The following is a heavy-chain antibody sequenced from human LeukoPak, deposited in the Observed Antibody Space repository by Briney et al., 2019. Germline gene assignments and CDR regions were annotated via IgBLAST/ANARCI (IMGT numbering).Heavy chain of an antibody. CDR2: INPSGGST. J-gene: IGHJ6*03. V-gene: IGHV1-46*01. CDR1: GYTFTSYY. Sequence: ASVKVSCKASGYTFTSYYMHWVRQAPGQGLEWMGIINPSGGSTSYAQKFQGRVTMTRDMSTSTVYMELSSLRSEDTAMYYCARSAMVRGGDYYYYMDVWGKGTTVTVSS. D-gene: IGHD3-10*01. CDR3: ARSAMVRGGDYYYYMDV.